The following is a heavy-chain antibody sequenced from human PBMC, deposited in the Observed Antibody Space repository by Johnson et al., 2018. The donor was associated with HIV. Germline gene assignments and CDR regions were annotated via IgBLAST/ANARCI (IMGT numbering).Heavy chain of an antibody. CDR1: GFTFSSYA. CDR3: TRQADI. V-gene: IGHV3-64*01. Sequence: VQLVESGGGLVQPGGSLRLSCAASGFTFSSYAMHWVRQAPGKGLEYVSAISSNGGSTYYANSVKGRFTISRDDSKNTAYLQMNSLKTGDTAVYSCTRQADIWGQGTMVTVSS. J-gene: IGHJ3*02. CDR2: ISSNGGST.